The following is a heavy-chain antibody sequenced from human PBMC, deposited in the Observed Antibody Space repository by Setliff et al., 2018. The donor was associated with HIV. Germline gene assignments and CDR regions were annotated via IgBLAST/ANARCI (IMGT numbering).Heavy chain of an antibody. D-gene: IGHD2-15*01. V-gene: IGHV1-46*01. CDR1: GYTFTSYY. CDR3: ASSRGRKGAFVI. CDR2: INPSGGST. J-gene: IGHJ3*02. Sequence: ASVKVSCKASGYTFTSYYMHWVRQAPGQGLEWMGIINPSGGSTSYAQKFQGRVTMTRDTSTSTVYMELSSLRSEDTAVYYCASSRGRKGAFVIWGQGTMVTVSS.